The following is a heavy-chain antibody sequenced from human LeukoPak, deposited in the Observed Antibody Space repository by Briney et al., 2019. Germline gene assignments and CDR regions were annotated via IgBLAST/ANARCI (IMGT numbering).Heavy chain of an antibody. CDR1: GFTVSGTY. V-gene: IGHV3-66*02. Sequence: GGSLRLSCAASGFTVSGTYMSWVRQAPGKGVEGGSIIYTGDRTYYTDSVKGRFTISRDNSKNTLYLQMNSLRPEDTAVYYCAKRGPVVYDLWGQGTLVTVSS. J-gene: IGHJ4*02. CDR3: AKRGPVVYDL. CDR2: IYTGDRT. D-gene: IGHD3-16*01.